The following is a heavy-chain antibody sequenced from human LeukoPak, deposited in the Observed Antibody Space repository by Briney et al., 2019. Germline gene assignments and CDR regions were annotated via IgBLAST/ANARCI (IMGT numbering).Heavy chain of an antibody. J-gene: IGHJ4*02. CDR1: EYTFTGYQ. Sequence: ASVKVSCRASEYTFTGYQMHWVRQAPGQGLEWMGRINPNSGGTNYAQKFQGRVTMTRDTSISTAYMELSRLRSDDTAVYYCASSDCSGGSCYLDYWGQGTLVTVSS. V-gene: IGHV1-2*06. CDR2: INPNSGGT. D-gene: IGHD2-15*01. CDR3: ASSDCSGGSCYLDY.